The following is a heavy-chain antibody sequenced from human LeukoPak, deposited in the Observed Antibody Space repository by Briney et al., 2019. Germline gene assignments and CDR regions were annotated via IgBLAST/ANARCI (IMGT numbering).Heavy chain of an antibody. CDR2: IKQDGSEK. D-gene: IGHD4-17*01. CDR3: ARDGDGDYVFSYYFDY. J-gene: IGHJ4*02. V-gene: IGHV3-7*01. CDR1: GFTFSTYW. Sequence: GGSLRLSCAASGFTFSTYWMGWVRQAPGKGLEWVANIKQDGSEKYYVDSVKGRFTISRDNSKNTLYLQMNSLRVEDTAVYYCARDGDGDYVFSYYFDYWGQGTLVTVSS.